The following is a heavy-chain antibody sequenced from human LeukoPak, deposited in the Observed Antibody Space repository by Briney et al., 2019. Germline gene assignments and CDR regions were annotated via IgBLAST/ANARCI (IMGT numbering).Heavy chain of an antibody. CDR3: AKAQGGGYYGSGSLSDY. J-gene: IGHJ4*02. V-gene: IGHV3-9*01. Sequence: PGGSLRLSCAASGFTFDDYAMHWVRQAPGKGLEWVSGISWNSGSIGYADSVKGRFTISRDNAKNSLYLQMNSLRAEDTALYYCAKAQGGGYYGSGSLSDYWGQGTLVTVSS. CDR1: GFTFDDYA. D-gene: IGHD3-10*01. CDR2: ISWNSGSI.